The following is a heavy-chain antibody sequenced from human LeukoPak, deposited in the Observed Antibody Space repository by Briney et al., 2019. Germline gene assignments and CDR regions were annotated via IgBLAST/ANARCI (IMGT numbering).Heavy chain of an antibody. V-gene: IGHV4-61*08. D-gene: IGHD3-22*01. Sequence: NASETLSLTCTVSGGSVSSGGYYWTWIRQPPGKGLEWIGYMYYSGRTNYNSSLKSRVTISVDTSKNQFSLKLTSVTAADTAVYFCARGRGDSGYDYWGQESLVPVS. J-gene: IGHJ4*02. CDR2: MYYSGRT. CDR1: GGSVSSGGYY. CDR3: ARGRGDSGYDY.